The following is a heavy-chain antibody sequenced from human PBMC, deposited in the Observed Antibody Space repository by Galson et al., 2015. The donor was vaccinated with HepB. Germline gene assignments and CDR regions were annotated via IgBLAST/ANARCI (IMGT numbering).Heavy chain of an antibody. D-gene: IGHD5-18*01. CDR3: VRDAKMDTGIDYMDV. CDR1: GFSFSSYA. Sequence: SLRLSCAASGFSFSSYAMSWVRQAPGKGLEWVSAISSSGANTYYADSVKGRFTISRDNSRNTVYLQMNSLRVEDTAVYYCVRDAKMDTGIDYMDVWGKGTTVTVSS. J-gene: IGHJ6*03. V-gene: IGHV3-23*01. CDR2: ISSSGANT.